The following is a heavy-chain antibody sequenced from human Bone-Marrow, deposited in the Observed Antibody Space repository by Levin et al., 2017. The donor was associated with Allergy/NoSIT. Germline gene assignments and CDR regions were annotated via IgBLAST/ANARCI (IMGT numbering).Heavy chain of an antibody. J-gene: IGHJ4*02. V-gene: IGHV4-59*01. CDR1: GGSISNYY. CDR3: ARHYGSGTYPIDY. CDR2: IYYTGST. Sequence: SETLSLTCTVSGGSISNYYWSWIRQPPGKGLEWIAYIYYTGSTNYNPSLKSRLTISVDTSNNQFSLKLTSVTAADTAVYYCARHYGSGTYPIDYWGQGTLVTVSS. D-gene: IGHD3-10*01.